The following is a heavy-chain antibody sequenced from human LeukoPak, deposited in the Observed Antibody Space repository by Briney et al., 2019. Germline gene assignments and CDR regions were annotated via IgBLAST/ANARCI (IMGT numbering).Heavy chain of an antibody. CDR1: GYTFTGYY. CDR3: ARTDYDFWSEGY. V-gene: IGHV1-2*02. Sequence: ASVKVSCKASGYTFTGYYMHWVRQAPGQGLEWMGWINPNSGGTNYAQKFQGRGTMTRDTSISTAYMELSRLRSDDTAVYYCARTDYDFWSEGYWGQGTLVTVSS. J-gene: IGHJ4*02. CDR2: INPNSGGT. D-gene: IGHD3-3*01.